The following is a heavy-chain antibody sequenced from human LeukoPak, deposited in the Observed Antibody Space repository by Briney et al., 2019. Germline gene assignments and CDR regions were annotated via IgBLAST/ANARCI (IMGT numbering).Heavy chain of an antibody. CDR2: ISAYNGNT. V-gene: IGHV1-18*01. Sequence: ASVKVSCKASGYTFTSYGISWVRQAPGQGLEWIGWISAYNGNTNYAQKLQGRVTMTTDTSTSTAYMELRSLRSDDTAVYYCARDYMVRGVTLFDYWGQGTLVTVSS. J-gene: IGHJ4*02. CDR1: GYTFTSYG. CDR3: ARDYMVRGVTLFDY. D-gene: IGHD3-10*01.